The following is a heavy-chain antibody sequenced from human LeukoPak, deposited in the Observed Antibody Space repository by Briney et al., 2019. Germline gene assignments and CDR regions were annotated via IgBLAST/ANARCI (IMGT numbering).Heavy chain of an antibody. CDR1: GYTFTGYY. Sequence: ASVKASCKASGYTFTGYYMHWVRQAPGQGLEWMGWINPNSGGTNYAQKFQGRVTMTRDTSISTAYMELSRLRTDDTAVYYCASSVVPAAYSEDYYYYYGMDVWGQGTTVTVSS. CDR2: INPNSGGT. J-gene: IGHJ6*02. CDR3: ASSVVPAAYSEDYYYYYGMDV. V-gene: IGHV1-2*02. D-gene: IGHD2-2*01.